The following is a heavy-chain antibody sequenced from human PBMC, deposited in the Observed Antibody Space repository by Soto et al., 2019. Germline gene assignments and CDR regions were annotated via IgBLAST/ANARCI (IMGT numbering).Heavy chain of an antibody. CDR2: TYYRSKWYN. J-gene: IGHJ4*02. CDR3: ARDGPGIYFDC. V-gene: IGHV6-1*01. CDR1: GDSVSSNSVA. Sequence: SQTLSLTCAISGDSVSSNSVAWNWFRQSPSRGLEWLGRTYYRSKWYNDYAVSVRSRITVNPDTSKNQFSLHLSSVTSEDTAVYYCARDGPGIYFDCWGQGTLVTVSS. D-gene: IGHD1-1*01.